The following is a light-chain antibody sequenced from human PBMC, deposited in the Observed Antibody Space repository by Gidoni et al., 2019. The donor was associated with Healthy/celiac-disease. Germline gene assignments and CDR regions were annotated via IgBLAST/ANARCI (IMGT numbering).Light chain of an antibody. J-gene: IGKJ3*01. V-gene: IGKV1-9*01. CDR1: QGISSY. Sequence: DIQLTQSPSFLSASVGDRVTITCWASQGISSYLAWYQQKPGKAPKLLIYAASTLQSGVPSRFSGSGSGTEFTLTISSLQPEDFVTYYCQQLNSYPRSFTFGPGTKVDIK. CDR3: QQLNSYPRSFT. CDR2: AAS.